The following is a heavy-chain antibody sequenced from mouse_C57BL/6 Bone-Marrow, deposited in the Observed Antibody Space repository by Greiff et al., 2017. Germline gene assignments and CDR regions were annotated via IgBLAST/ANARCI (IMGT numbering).Heavy chain of an antibody. CDR1: GFTFSDYY. CDR2: ISNGGGST. D-gene: IGHD2-1*01. CDR3: ARHARYGNYGFYAMDY. Sequence: EVQLVESGGGLVQPGGSLKLSCPASGFTFSDYYMYWVRQTPEKRLEWVAYISNGGGSTYYPDTVKGRFTISRDNAKNTLYLQMSRLKSEDTAMYYCARHARYGNYGFYAMDYWGHGTSVTVSS. V-gene: IGHV5-12*01. J-gene: IGHJ4*01.